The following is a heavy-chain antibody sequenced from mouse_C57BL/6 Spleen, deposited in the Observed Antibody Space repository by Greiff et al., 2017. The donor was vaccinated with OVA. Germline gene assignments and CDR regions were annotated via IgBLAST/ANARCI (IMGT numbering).Heavy chain of an antibody. D-gene: IGHD2-4*01. V-gene: IGHV1-76*01. CDR2: IYPGSGNT. CDR1: GYTFTDYY. J-gene: IGHJ1*03. CDR3: ARSRYYDYLWYFDV. Sequence: QVQLQQSGAELVRPGASVKLSCKASGYTFTDYYINWVKQRPGQGLEWIARIYPGSGNTYYNEKFKGKATLTAEKSSSTAYMQLSSLTSEDSAVYFCARSRYYDYLWYFDVWGTGTTVTVSS.